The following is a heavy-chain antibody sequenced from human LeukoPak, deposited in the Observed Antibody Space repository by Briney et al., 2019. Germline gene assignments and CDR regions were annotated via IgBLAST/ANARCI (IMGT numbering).Heavy chain of an antibody. J-gene: IGHJ4*02. CDR2: IWYDGSNK. CDR1: GFTFSSYG. CDR3: AKDADLYYYDSSGYLDY. Sequence: GGSLRLSCAASGFTFSSYGMHWVRQTPGKGLEWVAVIWYDGSNKYYADSVKGRFTISRDNSKNTLYLQMNSLRAEDTAVYYCAKDADLYYYDSSGYLDYWGQGTLVTVSS. V-gene: IGHV3-33*06. D-gene: IGHD3-22*01.